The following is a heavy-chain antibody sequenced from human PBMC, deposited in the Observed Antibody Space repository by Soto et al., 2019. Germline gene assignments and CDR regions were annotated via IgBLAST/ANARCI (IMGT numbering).Heavy chain of an antibody. Sequence: QVQLQESGPGLVKPSETLSLTCTVSGGSISSYYWSWIRQPPGKGLEWIGYIYYSGSTNYNPSLRSLVTISVDTSKNQFSLKLSSVTAADTAVYYCARDYGWSTGYYYGMDVWGQGTTVTVSS. V-gene: IGHV4-59*01. D-gene: IGHD2-8*02. CDR3: ARDYGWSTGYYYGMDV. CDR1: GGSISSYY. J-gene: IGHJ6*02. CDR2: IYYSGST.